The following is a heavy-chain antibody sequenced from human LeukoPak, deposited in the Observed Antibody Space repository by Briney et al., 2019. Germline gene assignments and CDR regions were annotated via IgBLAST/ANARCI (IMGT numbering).Heavy chain of an antibody. CDR3: AGIGYDFWSGYYNNWFDP. D-gene: IGHD3-3*01. CDR2: IKQDGSEK. Sequence: GGSLRLSCAASGFTFSSYWMSWVRQAPGKGLEWVANIKQDGSEKYYVDSVKGRFTISRDNAKNPLYLQMNSLRAEDTAVYYCAGIGYDFWSGYYNNWFDPWGQGTLVTVSS. CDR1: GFTFSSYW. J-gene: IGHJ5*02. V-gene: IGHV3-7*01.